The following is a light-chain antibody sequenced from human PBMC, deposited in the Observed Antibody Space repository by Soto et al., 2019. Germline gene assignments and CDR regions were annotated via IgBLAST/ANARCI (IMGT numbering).Light chain of an antibody. V-gene: IGLV1-51*01. CDR1: SSNIGNNF. Sequence: QSVLTQPPSLSAAPGQKVTISCSGSSSNIGNNFVSWYQQLPGTAPKLLIYDNSERPSGIPDRFSGSKSGTSATLGITGRQTGDEADYYCGTWDSSLSAYVFGTGTKLTVL. CDR2: DNS. CDR3: GTWDSSLSAYV. J-gene: IGLJ1*01.